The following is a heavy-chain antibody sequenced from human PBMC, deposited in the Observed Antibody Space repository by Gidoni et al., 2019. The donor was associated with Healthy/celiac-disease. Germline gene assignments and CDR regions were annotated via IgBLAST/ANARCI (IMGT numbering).Heavy chain of an antibody. Sequence: QLQLQESGPGLVKPSETLSLTCTVSAGSISSSSYYWGWIRQPPGKGLDWIGSIYYSGSTYYNPSLKSRVTISVDTSKNQFSLKLSSVTAADTAVYYCARHMALYYDFWSGYSNWFDPWGQGTLVTVSS. CDR2: IYYSGST. D-gene: IGHD3-3*01. J-gene: IGHJ5*02. V-gene: IGHV4-39*01. CDR3: ARHMALYYDFWSGYSNWFDP. CDR1: AGSISSSSYY.